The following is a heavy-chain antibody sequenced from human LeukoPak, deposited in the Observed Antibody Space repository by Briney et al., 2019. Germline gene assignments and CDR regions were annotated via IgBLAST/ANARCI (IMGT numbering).Heavy chain of an antibody. CDR3: AKVTQLGRGAFDI. V-gene: IGHV3-23*01. D-gene: IGHD3-16*01. CDR2: ISGSGGST. Sequence: GGSLRLSCAASGFTFSSYAMSWVRQAPGKGLEWVSAISGSGGSTYYADSVKGRFTISRDNSKNTLCLQMNSLRAEDTAVYYCAKVTQLGRGAFDIWGQGTMVTVSS. CDR1: GFTFSSYA. J-gene: IGHJ3*02.